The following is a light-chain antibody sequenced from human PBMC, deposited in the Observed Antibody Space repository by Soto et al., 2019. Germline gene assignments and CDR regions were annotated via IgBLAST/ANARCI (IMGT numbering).Light chain of an antibody. Sequence: QPVLTQPPSASGSPGQSVTISCTGTSSDIGGYNYVSWYQQHPGKAPKLMIYEVSKRPSGVPDRFSGSKSGNTASLTVSGLQAEDEADYYCSSYAGTTKGIFGGGTKLTVL. V-gene: IGLV2-8*01. CDR2: EVS. CDR3: SSYAGTTKGI. J-gene: IGLJ2*01. CDR1: SSDIGGYNY.